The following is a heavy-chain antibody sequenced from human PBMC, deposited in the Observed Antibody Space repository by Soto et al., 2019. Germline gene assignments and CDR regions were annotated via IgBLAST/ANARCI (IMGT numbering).Heavy chain of an antibody. CDR1: GFTFSDYA. CDR3: ARDARIAVAGPRGGYYGY. D-gene: IGHD6-19*01. V-gene: IGHV3-23*01. Sequence: EEQLLESGGGLVQPGGSLRLSCAASGFTFSDYAMSWVRQAPGKGLEWVSGLGGSNSDTHYAASVEGRFTVSRDNSKSTLFLQMNSLRVEDTAVYYCARDARIAVAGPRGGYYGYWGQGTLVTVSS. J-gene: IGHJ4*02. CDR2: LGGSNSDT.